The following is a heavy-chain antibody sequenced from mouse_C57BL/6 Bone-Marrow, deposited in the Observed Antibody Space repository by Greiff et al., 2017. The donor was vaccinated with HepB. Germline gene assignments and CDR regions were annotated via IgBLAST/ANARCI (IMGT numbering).Heavy chain of an antibody. CDR1: GFTFSSYA. V-gene: IGHV5-4*01. J-gene: IGHJ1*03. D-gene: IGHD4-1*01. CDR2: ISDGGSYT. Sequence: EVQLQESGGGLVKPGGSLKLSCAASGFTFSSYAMSWVRQTPEKRLEWVATISDGGSYTYYPDNVKGRFTISRDNAKNNLYLQMSHLKSEDTAMYYCARGVGRWYFDVWGTGTTVTVSS. CDR3: ARGVGRWYFDV.